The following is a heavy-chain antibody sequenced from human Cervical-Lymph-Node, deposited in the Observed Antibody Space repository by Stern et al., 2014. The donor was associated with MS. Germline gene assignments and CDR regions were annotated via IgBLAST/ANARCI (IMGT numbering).Heavy chain of an antibody. CDR3: ARATDL. Sequence: QVQLQESGPVLLRPSETLSLTCHGSGASITSHFWSWIRQPPGKGLEWIGYIYYRGTTNYNASLKGRVAISIATSKTQFSLRLSSVTPADTAVYYCARATDLWGQGALVTVSS. J-gene: IGHJ5*02. V-gene: IGHV4-59*11. CDR1: GASITSHF. CDR2: IYYRGTT.